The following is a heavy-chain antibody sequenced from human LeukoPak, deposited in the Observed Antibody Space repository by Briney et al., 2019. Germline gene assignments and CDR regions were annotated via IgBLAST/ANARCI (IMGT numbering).Heavy chain of an antibody. Sequence: GASVEVSCKVSGYTLTELSMHWVRQAPGKGLEWMGGFDPEDGETIYAQKFQGRVTMTEDTSTDTAYMELSSLRSEDTAVYYCATQPIAARPYYYYYMDVWGKGTTVTVSS. J-gene: IGHJ6*03. V-gene: IGHV1-24*01. CDR2: FDPEDGET. CDR1: GYTLTELS. D-gene: IGHD6-6*01. CDR3: ATQPIAARPYYYYYMDV.